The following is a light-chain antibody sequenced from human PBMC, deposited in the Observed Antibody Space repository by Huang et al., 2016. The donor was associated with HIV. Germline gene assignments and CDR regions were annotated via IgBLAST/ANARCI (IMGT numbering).Light chain of an antibody. CDR3: QQYGNSPPYT. V-gene: IGKV3-20*01. J-gene: IGKJ2*01. Sequence: EVVLTQSPGILSLSPRERATLSCSTSQTNSSNYFAWYQQKPGQAPRLLILGTSNSAAGSPDRFSGSGSGTDCTRTIIRLVPEDYAVYYCQQYGNSPPYTFGQGTTLDIK. CDR2: GTS. CDR1: QTNSSNY.